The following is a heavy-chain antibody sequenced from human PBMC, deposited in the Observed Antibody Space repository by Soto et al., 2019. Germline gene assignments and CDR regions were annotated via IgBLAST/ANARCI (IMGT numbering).Heavy chain of an antibody. D-gene: IGHD1-26*01. V-gene: IGHV4-39*01. CDR3: ARWESGSYFYYYYGMDV. CDR2: IYYSGST. Sequence: PSETLSLTCTVSGGSISSSSYYWGWIRQPPGKGLEWIGSIYYSGSTYYNPSLKSRVTISVDTSKNQFSLKLSSVTAADTAVYYCARWESGSYFYYYYGMDVWGQGTTVS. J-gene: IGHJ6*02. CDR1: GGSISSSSYY.